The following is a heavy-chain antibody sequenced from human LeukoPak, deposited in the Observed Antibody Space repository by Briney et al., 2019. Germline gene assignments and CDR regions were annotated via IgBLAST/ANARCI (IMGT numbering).Heavy chain of an antibody. CDR2: IYSGGST. J-gene: IGHJ4*02. D-gene: IGHD4-17*01. CDR3: ASDHYGDYVSYFDY. Sequence: GGSLRLSCAASGFTFSSYAMSWVRQAPGKGLEWVSVIYSGGSTYYADSVKGRFTISRDNSKNTLYLQMNSLRAEDTAVYYCASDHYGDYVSYFDYWGQGTLVTVSS. V-gene: IGHV3-66*01. CDR1: GFTFSSYA.